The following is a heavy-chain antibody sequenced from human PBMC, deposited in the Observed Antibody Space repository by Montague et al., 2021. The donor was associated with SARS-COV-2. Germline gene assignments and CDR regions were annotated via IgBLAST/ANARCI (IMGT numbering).Heavy chain of an antibody. Sequence: SETLSLTCTRPALRMSWNSCACRKSPRLNSSHQLGSYAVCGWTNYNPSLRSRVTISVDTSKNHFTLRLSSVTAADTAVYYCANFRRTQLLFGTLYYGMDVWGQGTTVTVSS. CDR1: ALRMSWNS. CDR3: ANFRRTQLLFGTLYYGMDV. CDR2: YAVCGWT. J-gene: IGHJ6*02. D-gene: IGHD2-2*01. V-gene: IGHV4-59*01.